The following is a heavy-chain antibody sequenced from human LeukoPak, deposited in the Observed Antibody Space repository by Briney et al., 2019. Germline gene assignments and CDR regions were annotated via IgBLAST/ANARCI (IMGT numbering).Heavy chain of an antibody. CDR2: MYYSGST. D-gene: IGHD2-2*02. J-gene: IGHJ4*02. CDR3: ARGRLFGYCSSTSCYTHFDY. V-gene: IGHV4-39*01. CDR1: GGSISSGDHY. Sequence: SETPSLTCTVSGGSISSGDHYWGWIRQPPGKGLEWIGSMYYSGSTYDNPSLKSRVTISVDTSKNQFSLKLSSVTAADTAVYYCARGRLFGYCSSTSCYTHFDYWGQGTLVTVSS.